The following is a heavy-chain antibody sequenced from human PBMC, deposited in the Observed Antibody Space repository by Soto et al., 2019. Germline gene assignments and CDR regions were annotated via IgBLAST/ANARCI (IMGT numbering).Heavy chain of an antibody. D-gene: IGHD3-22*01. J-gene: IGHJ3*02. CDR2: IYYSGST. CDR1: GGSISSGDYY. CDR3: ARDRSPYYYDSSGYYGSRAFDI. Sequence: PSETLSLTCTVSGGSISSGDYYWSWIRQPPGKGLEWIGYIYYSGSTYYNPSLKSRVTISVDTSKNQLSLKLSSVTAADTAVYYCARDRSPYYYDSSGYYGSRAFDIWGQGTMVTVSS. V-gene: IGHV4-30-4*01.